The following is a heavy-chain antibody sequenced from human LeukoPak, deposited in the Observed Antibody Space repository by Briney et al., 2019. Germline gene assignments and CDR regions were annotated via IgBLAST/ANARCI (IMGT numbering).Heavy chain of an antibody. V-gene: IGHV4-39*01. D-gene: IGHD3-22*01. CDR2: IYYSGRT. Sequence: SETLSLTCTVSGGSISSSSYYWGWIRQPPGKGLEWIGEIYYSGRTYQNPSLRSRVSMSVDTSKNHFSLELHSVTATDTAVFYCARRRYYDSTGYFDWGRGSRVTVPS. CDR3: ARRRYYDSTGYFD. CDR1: GGSISSSSYY. J-gene: IGHJ1*01.